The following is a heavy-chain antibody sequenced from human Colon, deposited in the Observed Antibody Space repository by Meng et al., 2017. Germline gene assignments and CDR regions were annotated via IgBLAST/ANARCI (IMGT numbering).Heavy chain of an antibody. V-gene: IGHV2-5*01. D-gene: IGHD4-17*01. CDR3: AHRTTVTHVNY. J-gene: IGHJ4*02. CDR1: GFSVRTSGVV. CDR2: IYWNDDK. Sequence: QIPLKEPGPTLVEPTQTLTLTCTVSGFSVRTSGVVVGWVRKPPGKALEWLAFIYWNDDKRYSPSLKSRLTITKDTSKNQVVLTMTNMDPVDTATYYCAHRTTVTHVNYWGQGTLVTVSS.